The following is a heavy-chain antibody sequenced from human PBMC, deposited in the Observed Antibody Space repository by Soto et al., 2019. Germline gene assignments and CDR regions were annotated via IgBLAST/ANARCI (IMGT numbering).Heavy chain of an antibody. CDR3: ARMGDYSSSSDY. CDR1: GGSISSYY. D-gene: IGHD6-6*01. CDR2: IYYSGST. Sequence: SETLSLTCTVSGGSISSYYWSWIRQPPGKGLEWIGYIYYSGSTNYNPSLKSRVTISVDTSKNQFSLKLSSVTAADTAVYYCARMGDYSSSSDYWGQGTLVTVSS. J-gene: IGHJ4*02. V-gene: IGHV4-59*01.